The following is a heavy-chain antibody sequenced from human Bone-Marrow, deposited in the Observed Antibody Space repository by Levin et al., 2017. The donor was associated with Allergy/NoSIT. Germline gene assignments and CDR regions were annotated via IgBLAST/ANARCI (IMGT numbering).Heavy chain of an antibody. CDR1: GGSISSGGYS. D-gene: IGHD5-18*01. J-gene: IGHJ3*02. CDR3: ARGEGYSYGDDAFDI. V-gene: IGHV4-30-2*01. CDR2: IYHSGST. Sequence: SETLSLTCAVSGGSISSGGYSWSWIRQPPGKGLEWIGYIYHSGSTYYNPSLKSRVTISVDRSKNQFSLKLSSVTAADTAVYYCARGEGYSYGDDAFDIWGQGTMVTVSS.